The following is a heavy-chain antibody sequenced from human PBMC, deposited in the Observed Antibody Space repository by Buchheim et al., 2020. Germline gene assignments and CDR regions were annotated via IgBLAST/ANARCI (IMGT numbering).Heavy chain of an antibody. CDR3: ARQSPYCSSTSCYLYYYYGMDV. CDR1: GGPISSSSYY. Sequence: QLQLQESGPGLVKPSETLSLTCTVSGGPISSSSYYWGWIRQPPGKGLEWIGSIYYSGSTYYNPSLKSRVTISVDTSKNQFSLKLSSVTAADTAVYYCARQSPYCSSTSCYLYYYYGMDVWGQGTT. J-gene: IGHJ6*02. V-gene: IGHV4-39*01. CDR2: IYYSGST. D-gene: IGHD2-2*01.